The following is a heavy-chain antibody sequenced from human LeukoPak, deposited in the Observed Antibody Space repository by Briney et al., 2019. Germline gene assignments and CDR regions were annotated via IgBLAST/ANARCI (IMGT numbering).Heavy chain of an antibody. J-gene: IGHJ1*01. Sequence: GGSLRLSCAASGFTFSSYAMSWVRQAPGKGLEWVSAISGSGGSTYYADSVKGRFTISRDNSKNTLYLQMNSLRAEDTDVYYCAKDEGSGYCFQHWGQGTLVTVSS. CDR1: GFTFSSYA. CDR3: AKDEGSGYCFQH. D-gene: IGHD3-22*01. CDR2: ISGSGGST. V-gene: IGHV3-23*01.